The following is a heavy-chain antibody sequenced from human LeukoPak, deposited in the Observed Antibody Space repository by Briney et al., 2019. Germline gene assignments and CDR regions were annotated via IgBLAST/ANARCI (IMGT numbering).Heavy chain of an antibody. Sequence: GGSLRLSCAASGFTFSSYSMNWVRQAPGKGLEWVSSISSSSSYIYYADSVKGRFTISRDNAKNSLYLQMNSLRAEDTAVYYCAGELYDYVWGSYYYWGQGTLDTVSS. D-gene: IGHD3-16*01. CDR2: ISSSSSYI. CDR3: AGELYDYVWGSYYY. CDR1: GFTFSSYS. V-gene: IGHV3-21*01. J-gene: IGHJ4*02.